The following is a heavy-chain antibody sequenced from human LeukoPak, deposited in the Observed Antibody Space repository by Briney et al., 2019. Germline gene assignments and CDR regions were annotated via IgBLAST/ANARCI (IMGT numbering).Heavy chain of an antibody. CDR1: GFTFSSYA. CDR2: ISYDGSNE. V-gene: IGHV3-30*04. Sequence: GRSLRLSCAASGFTFSSYAMHWVRQAPGKGLEWVAVISYDGSNEYYADSVKGRFTISRDNSKYTLYLQMNSLRPEDTAVYYCAREQYAELYFHYWSQGNLVTVSS. J-gene: IGHJ4*02. CDR3: AREQYAELYFHY. D-gene: IGHD2-8*01.